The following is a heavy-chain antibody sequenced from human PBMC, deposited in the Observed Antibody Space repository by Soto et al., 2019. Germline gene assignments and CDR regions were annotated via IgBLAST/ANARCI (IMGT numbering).Heavy chain of an antibody. CDR1: GGSISSSSYY. CDR3: ASRVAKVQPHSFDY. Sequence: SETLSLTCTVSGGSISSSSYYWGWTRQPPGKGLEWIGSIYYSGSTYYNPSLKSRVTISVDTSKNQFSLKLSSVTAADTAVYYCASRVAKVQPHSFDYWGQGTLVTVSS. D-gene: IGHD1-1*01. V-gene: IGHV4-39*01. J-gene: IGHJ4*02. CDR2: IYYSGST.